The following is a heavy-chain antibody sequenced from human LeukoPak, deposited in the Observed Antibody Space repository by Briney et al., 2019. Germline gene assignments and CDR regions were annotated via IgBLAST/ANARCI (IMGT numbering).Heavy chain of an antibody. CDR3: ARGSSSSAFDY. J-gene: IGHJ4*02. Sequence: ASVKVSCKASGYTFTGYYMHWVRQAPGQRLEWMGWIIPNSGGTNFAQKFQDRVTMTRDTSISTAYMELSRLRSDDTAVYYCARGSSSSAFDYWGQGTLVTVSS. D-gene: IGHD6-6*01. CDR1: GYTFTGYY. V-gene: IGHV1-2*02. CDR2: IIPNSGGT.